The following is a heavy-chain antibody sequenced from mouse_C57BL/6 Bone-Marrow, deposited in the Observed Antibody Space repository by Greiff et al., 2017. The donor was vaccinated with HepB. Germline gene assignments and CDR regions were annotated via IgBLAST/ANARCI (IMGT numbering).Heavy chain of an antibody. V-gene: IGHV1-53*01. Sequence: VQLQQPGTELVKPGASVKLSCKASGYTFTSYWMHWVKQRPGQGLEWIGNINPSNGGTNYNEKFKSKATLTVDKSSSTAYMQLSSLTSEDSAVYYCARYDYGSSLYYAMDYWGQGTSVTVSS. CDR2: INPSNGGT. J-gene: IGHJ4*01. CDR3: ARYDYGSSLYYAMDY. CDR1: GYTFTSYW. D-gene: IGHD1-1*01.